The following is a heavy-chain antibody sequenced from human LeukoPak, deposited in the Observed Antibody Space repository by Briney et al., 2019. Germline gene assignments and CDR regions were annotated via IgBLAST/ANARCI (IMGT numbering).Heavy chain of an antibody. CDR3: AREPYGDYFDY. J-gene: IGHJ4*02. CDR2: IKQDGSDK. D-gene: IGHD4-17*01. Sequence: VGSRRLSCAAAGFAVSSYWMSWVRQAPGKGLEGVANIKQDGSDKYYVDSVKGRFTISRDNAKNSLYLQMNSLRAEDTAVYYCAREPYGDYFDYCGQGTLVTASS. V-gene: IGHV3-7*03. CDR1: GFAVSSYW.